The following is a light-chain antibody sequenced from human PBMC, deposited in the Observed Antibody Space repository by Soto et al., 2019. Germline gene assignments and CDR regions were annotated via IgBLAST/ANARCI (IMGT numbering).Light chain of an antibody. CDR2: STN. V-gene: IGLV8-61*01. Sequence: QTVVTQEPSFSVSPGGTVTLTCGLSSGSVSTNYYPSWYQQTPGQAPRTLIYSTNTRSSGVPDRFSGSILGNKAALTITGAQADDESDYYCVLYMGSGIWVFGGGTKHTVL. CDR1: SGSVSTNYY. J-gene: IGLJ3*02. CDR3: VLYMGSGIWV.